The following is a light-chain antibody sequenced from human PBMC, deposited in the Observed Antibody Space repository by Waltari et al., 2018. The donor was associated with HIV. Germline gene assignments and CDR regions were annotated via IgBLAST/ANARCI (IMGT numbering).Light chain of an antibody. CDR3: QTWGAGSQV. Sequence: HLAPPQSPSASASPRASFNLICSLPSPPSTPATVWHQQQPAKGPRFLMKVNSAGSHHTRDEIPDRFSGSSSGAERYRTIPSHQYEDEADYYCQTWGAGSQVFGGGTKLTVL. J-gene: IGLJ2*01. CDR1: SPPSTPA. V-gene: IGLV4-69*01. CDR2: VNSAGSH.